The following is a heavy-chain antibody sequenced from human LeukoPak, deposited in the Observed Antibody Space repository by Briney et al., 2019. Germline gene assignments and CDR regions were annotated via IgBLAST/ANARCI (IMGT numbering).Heavy chain of an antibody. D-gene: IGHD1-14*01. CDR3: ARDGMSVSTYAFDI. V-gene: IGHV3-21*01. Sequence: GGSLGLSCAASGFTFSSYNRNWVRQAPGKGLEWVSSISISHSYISYADSVKGRFTISRDNAKNSLFLQMNSLRAEDTALYYCARDGMSVSTYAFDIWGQGTMVTVSS. CDR2: ISISHSYI. J-gene: IGHJ3*02. CDR1: GFTFSSYN.